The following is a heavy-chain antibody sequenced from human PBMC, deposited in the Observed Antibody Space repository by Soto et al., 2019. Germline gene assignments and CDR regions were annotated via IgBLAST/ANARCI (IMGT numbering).Heavy chain of an antibody. J-gene: IGHJ3*02. Sequence: SETLSLTCTVSGGSISSGGYYWSWIRQHPGKALEWIGYIYYSGSTYYNPSLKSRVTISVDTSKNQFSLKLSSVTAADTAVYYCARRARGLVVVPAAPPDDAFDIWGQGTMVTVSS. CDR1: GGSISSGGYY. CDR3: ARRARGLVVVPAAPPDDAFDI. V-gene: IGHV4-31*03. CDR2: IYYSGST. D-gene: IGHD2-2*01.